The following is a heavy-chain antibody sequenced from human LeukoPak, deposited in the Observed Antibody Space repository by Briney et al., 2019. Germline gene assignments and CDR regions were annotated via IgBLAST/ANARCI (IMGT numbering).Heavy chain of an antibody. V-gene: IGHV4-39*01. D-gene: IGHD3-10*01. CDR1: GDSISSSTYY. CDR3: ARHMVTYYYGSGSYYPYYFDY. CDR2: IYYSGSA. Sequence: SETLSLTCTVSGDSISSSTYYWDWIRQPPGKGLEWIGSIYYSGSAYNKLSLKSRLSVSIDKSKNQFSLRLTSVTAADTAVYYCARHMVTYYYGSGSYYPYYFDYWGQGTLVTVSS. J-gene: IGHJ4*02.